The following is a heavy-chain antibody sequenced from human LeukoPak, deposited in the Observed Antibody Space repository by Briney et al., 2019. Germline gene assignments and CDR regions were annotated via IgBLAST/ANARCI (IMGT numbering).Heavy chain of an antibody. J-gene: IGHJ4*02. V-gene: IGHV3-30*18. CDR1: GFTFSSYA. Sequence: GGSLRLSCAASGFTFSSYAMSWVRQAPAKGLEWVAVMSIGGTDKYYADSVKGRFTVSRDNARNILYLQMNSLRAEDTAVYYCAKNKGAGSGSYYYYLDYWGQGTQVTVSS. CDR3: AKNKGAGSGSYYYYLDY. D-gene: IGHD1-26*01. CDR2: MSIGGTDK.